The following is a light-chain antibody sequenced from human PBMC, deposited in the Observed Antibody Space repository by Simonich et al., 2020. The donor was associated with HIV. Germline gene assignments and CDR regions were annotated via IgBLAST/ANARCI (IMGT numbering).Light chain of an antibody. J-gene: IGKJ1*01. Sequence: EIVMTQSPATLSVSPGERATLSCRASHSVSSSYLAWYQQKPGQAPRLLIYGASSRATGIPDRFSGSGSGTDFTLTISSLQSEDFAVYYCQQCNNWPPTFGQGTKVEIK. CDR3: QQCNNWPPT. CDR2: GAS. CDR1: HSVSSSY. V-gene: IGKV3D-15*01.